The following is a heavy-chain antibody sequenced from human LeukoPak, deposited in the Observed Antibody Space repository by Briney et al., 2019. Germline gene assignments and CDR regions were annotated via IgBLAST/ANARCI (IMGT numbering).Heavy chain of an antibody. J-gene: IGHJ6*03. Sequence: PGGSLRLSCAASGFSFSNYGFHWVHQAPGKGLEWVALIWYAGNDKYYADSVKGRFTISKDNSKNTLFLQMNSLRAEDTAVYYCARYFDYYYMDVWGKGTTVTVSS. V-gene: IGHV3-33*01. CDR1: GFSFSNYG. D-gene: IGHD2/OR15-2a*01. CDR2: IWYAGNDK. CDR3: ARYFDYYYMDV.